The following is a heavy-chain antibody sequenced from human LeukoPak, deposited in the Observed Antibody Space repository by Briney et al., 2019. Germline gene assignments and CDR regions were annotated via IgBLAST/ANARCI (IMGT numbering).Heavy chain of an antibody. CDR2: INWSGDSR. Sequence: GGSLRLSCAGSGFTFDVYGMSWIRQVPGKGLEWVSFINWSGDSRGYVDSVKGRFTISRDKATNSLYLEMNSLRGEDTAFFYCARVRNSTFGAAMDAFDIWSQGTLVTVSS. CDR3: ARVRNSTFGAAMDAFDI. J-gene: IGHJ3*02. V-gene: IGHV3-20*04. CDR1: GFTFDVYG. D-gene: IGHD3-3*01.